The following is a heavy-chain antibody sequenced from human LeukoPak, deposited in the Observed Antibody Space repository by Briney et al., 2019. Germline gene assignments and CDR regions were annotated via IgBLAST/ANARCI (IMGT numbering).Heavy chain of an antibody. Sequence: PGGSLRLSCAASGFTFSSYAMSWVRHAPGKGLEWVSAISGSGGSTYYADSVKGRFTISRDNSKNTLYLQMNSLRAEDTAVYYCAKGGSGDLMPLGYWGQGTLVTVSS. D-gene: IGHD2-21*02. CDR3: AKGGSGDLMPLGY. J-gene: IGHJ4*02. V-gene: IGHV3-23*01. CDR1: GFTFSSYA. CDR2: ISGSGGST.